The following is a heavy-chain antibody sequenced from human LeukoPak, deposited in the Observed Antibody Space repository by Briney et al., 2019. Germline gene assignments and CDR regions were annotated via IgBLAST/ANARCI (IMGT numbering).Heavy chain of an antibody. J-gene: IGHJ4*02. Sequence: PGGSLRLSCAASGFTVSSNYMSWVRQAPGKGLEWVSVIYSGGSTYYADSVKGRFTISRDNSKNTLYLQMNSLRAEDTAVYFCAKDATARPTIDYWGQGTLVTVSS. V-gene: IGHV3-53*05. D-gene: IGHD6-6*01. CDR1: GFTVSSNY. CDR2: IYSGGST. CDR3: AKDATARPTIDY.